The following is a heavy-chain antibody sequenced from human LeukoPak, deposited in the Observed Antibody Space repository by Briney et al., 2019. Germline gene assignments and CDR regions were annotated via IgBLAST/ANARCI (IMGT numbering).Heavy chain of an antibody. J-gene: IGHJ5*02. Sequence: ASVKVSCKASGYTFTSYGISWVRQAPGQGLEWMGWISAYNGNTNYAQKLQGRVTMTTDTSTSTAYMELRSLRSDDTAVYYCARDQEVAIAVAGTTIAENWFDPWGQGTLVTVSS. CDR3: ARDQEVAIAVAGTTIAENWFDP. V-gene: IGHV1-18*01. CDR2: ISAYNGNT. D-gene: IGHD6-19*01. CDR1: GYTFTSYG.